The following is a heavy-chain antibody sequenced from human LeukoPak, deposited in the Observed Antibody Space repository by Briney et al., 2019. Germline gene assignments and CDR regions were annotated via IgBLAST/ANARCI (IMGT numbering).Heavy chain of an antibody. Sequence: ASVKVSCKASGYTFTSYGISWVRQAPGQGLEWMGWISAYNGNTNYAQKLQGRVTMTTDTSTSTAYMELRSLRSDDTAVYYCARVRTGYSSSPSWFDPWGQGTLVTVSS. CDR3: ARVRTGYSSSPSWFDP. D-gene: IGHD6-13*01. V-gene: IGHV1-18*01. CDR2: ISAYNGNT. CDR1: GYTFTSYG. J-gene: IGHJ5*02.